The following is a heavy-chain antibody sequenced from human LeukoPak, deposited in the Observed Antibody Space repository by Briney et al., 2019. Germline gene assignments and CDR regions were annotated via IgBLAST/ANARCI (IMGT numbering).Heavy chain of an antibody. V-gene: IGHV4-31*03. Sequence: PSQTLSLICTVSGGSLSSGGYYWSWIRQHPGKGLEWVGYIYYSGSTYYNPSLKSRVTISVQTSKNQFSLKLSSVTAADTAVYYCGREESWGSYRYTVDHWGQGTLVTVSS. CDR3: GREESWGSYRYTVDH. J-gene: IGHJ4*02. D-gene: IGHD3-16*02. CDR2: IYYSGST. CDR1: GGSLSSGGYY.